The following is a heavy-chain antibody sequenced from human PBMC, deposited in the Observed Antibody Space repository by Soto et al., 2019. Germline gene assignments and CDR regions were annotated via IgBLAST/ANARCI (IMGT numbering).Heavy chain of an antibody. V-gene: IGHV4-61*01. CDR2: IFFTGIT. Sequence: QVQLQESGPGLVRPSATLSLTCTVSGGSVTTGSYNWSWIRRPPGKGLEWIGNIFFTGITHYNHSLNNRVTMSVDTPKNQFSLTVTSVTAADTAVYYCARDGHGMDVWGQGTTVTVSS. CDR1: GGSVTTGSYN. J-gene: IGHJ6*02. CDR3: ARDGHGMDV.